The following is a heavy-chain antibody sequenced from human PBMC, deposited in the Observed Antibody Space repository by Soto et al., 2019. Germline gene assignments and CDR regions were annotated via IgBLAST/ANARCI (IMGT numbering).Heavy chain of an antibody. D-gene: IGHD3-10*01. CDR2: IYPGDSDT. Sequence: GESLKISCKGSGYSFTSYWIGWVRQMPGKGLEWMGIIYPGDSDTRYSPSFQGQVTISADKSISTAYLQWSSLKASDTAMYYCSRLGGYCNYYYDGMDVWGQGTTVTVSS. V-gene: IGHV5-51*01. CDR1: GYSFTSYW. J-gene: IGHJ6*02. CDR3: SRLGGYCNYYYDGMDV.